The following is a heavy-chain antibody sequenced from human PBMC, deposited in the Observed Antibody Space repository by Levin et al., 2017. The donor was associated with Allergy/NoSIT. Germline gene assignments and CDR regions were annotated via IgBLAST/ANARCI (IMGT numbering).Heavy chain of an antibody. CDR1: GFTFNSYD. CDR2: ISGSGGVI. J-gene: IGHJ6*02. D-gene: IGHD3-22*01. Sequence: GGSLRLSCAASGFTFNSYDMNWVRQAPGKGLEWVSYISGSGGVIYYAGSVRGRFTISRDNAKNSLYLQMNSLRAEDTAVYYCARYSYDSSGYGYDYGMDVWGQGTTVTVSS. V-gene: IGHV3-48*03. CDR3: ARYSYDSSGYGYDYGMDV.